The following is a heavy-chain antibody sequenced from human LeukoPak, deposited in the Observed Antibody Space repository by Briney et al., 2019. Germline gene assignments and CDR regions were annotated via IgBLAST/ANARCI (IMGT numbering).Heavy chain of an antibody. Sequence: VASVKVSCKASGYTFTSYGISWVRQARGQGLEWMGWISAYNGNTNYAQKLQDRVKMTTDTSASTAYMELRSLRSDDTAVYYCARDPDFWSGYRHFDYWGQRTLVTVSS. CDR2: ISAYNGNT. CDR3: ARDPDFWSGYRHFDY. J-gene: IGHJ4*02. V-gene: IGHV1-18*01. CDR1: GYTFTSYG. D-gene: IGHD3-3*01.